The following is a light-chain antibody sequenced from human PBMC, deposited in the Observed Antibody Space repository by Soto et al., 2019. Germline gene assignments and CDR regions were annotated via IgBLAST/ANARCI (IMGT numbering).Light chain of an antibody. J-gene: IGKJ4*01. V-gene: IGKV3-15*01. CDR3: QQYKSWPPLT. CDR2: GAS. CDR1: QGISHF. Sequence: MTQSPSSLSASVGDRVTITCRASQGISHFLAWYQQRSGQAPRLLIYGASTRATGVPARFSGSGSGTEFTLTISSLQSDDFAIYYCQQYKSWPPLTFGGGTKVE.